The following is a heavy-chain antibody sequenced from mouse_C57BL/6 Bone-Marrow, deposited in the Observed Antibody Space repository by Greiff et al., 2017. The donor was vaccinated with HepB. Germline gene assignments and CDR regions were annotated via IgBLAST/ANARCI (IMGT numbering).Heavy chain of an antibody. V-gene: IGHV1-69*01. J-gene: IGHJ4*01. D-gene: IGHD2-1*01. CDR1: GYTFTSYW. CDR3: AREGGNYPDYYAMDY. CDR2: IDPSDSYT. Sequence: QVQLQQPGAELVMPGASVKLSCKASGYTFTSYWMHWVKQRPGQGLECIGEIDPSDSYTNYNQKFKGKSTLTVDKSSSTAYMQLSSLTSEDSAVYYCAREGGNYPDYYAMDYWGQGTSVTVSS.